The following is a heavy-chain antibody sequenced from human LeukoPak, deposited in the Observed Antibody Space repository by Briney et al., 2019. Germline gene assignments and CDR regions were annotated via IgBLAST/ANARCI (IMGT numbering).Heavy chain of an antibody. CDR2: IHDSGST. D-gene: IGHD2-2*01. CDR3: YICSSTSCYRY. J-gene: IGHJ4*02. V-gene: IGHV4-39*01. Sequence: SETLSLTCTVSGGSISSSSYYWGWIRQPPGKGLEWIGSIHDSGSTYYSPSLKSRVTISVDTSKNQFSLKLSSVTAADTAVYYCYICSSTSCYRYWGQGTLVTVSS. CDR1: GGSISSSSYY.